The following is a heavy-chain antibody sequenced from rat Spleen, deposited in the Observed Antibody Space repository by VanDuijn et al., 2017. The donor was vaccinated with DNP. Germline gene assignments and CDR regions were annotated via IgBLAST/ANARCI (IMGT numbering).Heavy chain of an antibody. V-gene: IGHV5-19*01. CDR3: TSNPHIRTAAPFDY. CDR1: GFTFSNYG. D-gene: IGHD3-8*01. J-gene: IGHJ2*01. CDR2: ITNTGYST. Sequence: EVQLVESGGGLVQPGRSLKLSCAASGFTFSNYGMHWIRQAPTKGLEWVASITNTGYSTYYSDSVKGRFSISRYNAKSHLYLQVNSLRSEETATYYCTSNPHIRTAAPFDYWGQGVMVTVSS.